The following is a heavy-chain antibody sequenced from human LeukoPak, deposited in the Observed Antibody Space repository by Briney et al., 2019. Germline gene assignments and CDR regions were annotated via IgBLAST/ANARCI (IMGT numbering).Heavy chain of an antibody. CDR3: ARGSGRFLGWLFHGMDV. D-gene: IGHD3-3*01. CDR1: GYTFTSYD. J-gene: IGHJ6*02. Sequence: ASVKVSCKASGYTFTSYDINWVRQAPGQGLEWMGWMNPNSGNTGYAQKFQGRVTMTRNTSISTAYMELSSLRSEDTAVYYCARGSGRFLGWLFHGMDVWGQGTTVNVSS. CDR2: MNPNSGNT. V-gene: IGHV1-8*01.